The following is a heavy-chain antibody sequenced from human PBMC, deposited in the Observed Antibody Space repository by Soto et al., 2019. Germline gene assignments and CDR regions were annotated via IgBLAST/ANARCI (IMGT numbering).Heavy chain of an antibody. V-gene: IGHV4-39*01. Sequence: TSETLSLTCTVSGGSISSSSYYWGWIRQPPGKGLEWIGSIYYSGSTYYNPSLKSRVTISVDTSKNQFSLKLSSVTAADTAVYYCARHGHYYGSGSPTNWFDPWGQGTLVTVSS. J-gene: IGHJ5*02. D-gene: IGHD3-10*01. CDR3: ARHGHYYGSGSPTNWFDP. CDR1: GGSISSSSYY. CDR2: IYYSGST.